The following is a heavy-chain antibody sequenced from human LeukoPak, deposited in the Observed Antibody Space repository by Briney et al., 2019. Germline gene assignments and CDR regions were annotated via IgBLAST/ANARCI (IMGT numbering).Heavy chain of an antibody. D-gene: IGHD1-26*01. Sequence: PSETLSLTCTVSGGSISSSSYYWGWIRQPPGKGLEWIGSIYYSGSTYYNPSLKRRVTISVDTSKNQLSMQLSSVTAADTAVYYCARSSIVGATDFDYWGQGTLVTVSS. CDR1: GGSISSSSYY. CDR2: IYYSGST. CDR3: ARSSIVGATDFDY. V-gene: IGHV4-39*07. J-gene: IGHJ4*02.